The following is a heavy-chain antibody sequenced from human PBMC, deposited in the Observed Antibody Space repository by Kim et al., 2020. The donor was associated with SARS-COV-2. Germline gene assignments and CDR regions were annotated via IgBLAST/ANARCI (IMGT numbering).Heavy chain of an antibody. D-gene: IGHD3-9*01. CDR1: GGTLSSNA. V-gene: IGHV1-69*13. Sequence: SVKVSCKASGGTLSSNAISWVRQAPGQVLEWIGGTIPLSGTVNYAQKFRDRVSITVAGATRTVYLELSSLTSEDTADYYCARGLYDLSTGNYRGGYFYM. J-gene: IGHJ6*03. CDR3: ARGLYDLSTGNYRGGYFYM. CDR2: TIPLSGTV.